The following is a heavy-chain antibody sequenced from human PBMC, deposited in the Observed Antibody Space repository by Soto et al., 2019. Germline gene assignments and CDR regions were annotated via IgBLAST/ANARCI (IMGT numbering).Heavy chain of an antibody. J-gene: IGHJ3*02. Sequence: PSETLSLTCTVSGGCISSGGDYWSWIRQPQGRGLEWIGSIFYDGSTYYNPSLKSRVTISADASKNQFSVRVTSMTATDMALYYCARHADRGTYTRAFDIWGQGTIVTVSS. CDR2: IFYDGST. V-gene: IGHV4-39*01. D-gene: IGHD1-26*01. CDR1: GGCISSGGDY. CDR3: ARHADRGTYTRAFDI.